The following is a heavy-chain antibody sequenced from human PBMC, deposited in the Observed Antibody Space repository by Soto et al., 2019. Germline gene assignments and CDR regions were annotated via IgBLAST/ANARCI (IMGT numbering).Heavy chain of an antibody. CDR3: ARDKDRLQLGGNYYYILDV. CDR2: IIPVFRTP. Sequence: QVQLEQSGTEVKTPGSSVKVACKASGGTFSTSAISWVRQAPGQGLEWIGGIIPVFRTPDYAQKFQGRVNVIADESTSTVYMELSGLRSDDTAVYYCARDKDRLQLGGNYYYILDVWGQGTTVTVSS. CDR1: GGTFSTSA. V-gene: IGHV1-69*12. J-gene: IGHJ6*02. D-gene: IGHD5-12*01.